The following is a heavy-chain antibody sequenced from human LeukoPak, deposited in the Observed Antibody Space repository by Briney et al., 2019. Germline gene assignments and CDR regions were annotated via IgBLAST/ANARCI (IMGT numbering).Heavy chain of an antibody. Sequence: GGSLRLSCAASGFTFDDYAMHWVRQAPGKGLEWVSGISWNSGSIGYADSVKGRFTISRDNAKNSLYLQMNSLRAEDTALYYCGKDRSIAAAGTKEFDYWGQGTLATVSS. V-gene: IGHV3-9*01. CDR2: ISWNSGSI. J-gene: IGHJ4*02. CDR1: GFTFDDYA. D-gene: IGHD6-13*01. CDR3: GKDRSIAAAGTKEFDY.